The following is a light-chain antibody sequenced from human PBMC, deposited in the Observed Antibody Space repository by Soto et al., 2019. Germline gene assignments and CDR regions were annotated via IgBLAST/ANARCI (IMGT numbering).Light chain of an antibody. CDR1: QSLSNRD. Sequence: DIVLTQSPGTLSLSPGDRATLSCRASQSLSNRDLAWYQQKPGQAPRLLMYDASSRATGIPDRFSGSGSGTDFTLTINRLGPEDFAVYYCQYYGDSPYTFGRGTKLEIK. J-gene: IGKJ2*01. V-gene: IGKV3-20*01. CDR3: QYYGDSPYT. CDR2: DAS.